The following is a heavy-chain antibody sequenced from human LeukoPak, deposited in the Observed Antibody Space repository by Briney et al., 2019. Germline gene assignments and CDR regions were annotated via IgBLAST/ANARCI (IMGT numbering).Heavy chain of an antibody. D-gene: IGHD3-3*01. V-gene: IGHV1-24*01. CDR1: GYNLTELS. Sequence: GASVKVSCKVSGYNLTELSMHWVRQAPGKGLEWMGGFDPEDGETIYAQKFQGRVTMTEDTSTDTAYMELSSLRSEDTAVYYCATAYSEWLLRQYYFDYWGQGTLVTVSS. CDR2: FDPEDGET. J-gene: IGHJ4*02. CDR3: ATAYSEWLLRQYYFDY.